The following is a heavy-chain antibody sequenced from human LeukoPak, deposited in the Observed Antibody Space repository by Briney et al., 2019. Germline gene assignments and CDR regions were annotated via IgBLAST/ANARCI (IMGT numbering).Heavy chain of an antibody. CDR3: AKDLRRYYYGSGSYPPTDWFDP. J-gene: IGHJ5*02. Sequence: PGGSLRLSCAASGFTFSSYGMSWVRQAPGKGLEWVSAISGSGGSTYYADSVKGRFTISRDNSKNTLYLQMNSLRAEDTAVYYCAKDLRRYYYGSGSYPPTDWFDPWGQGTLVTVSS. CDR1: GFTFSSYG. CDR2: ISGSGGST. V-gene: IGHV3-23*01. D-gene: IGHD3-10*01.